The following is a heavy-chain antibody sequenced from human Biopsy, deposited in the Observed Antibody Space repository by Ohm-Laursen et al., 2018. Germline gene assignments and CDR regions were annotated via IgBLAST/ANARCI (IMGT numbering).Heavy chain of an antibody. CDR1: GYSIIPSGPEH. CDR3: ARHPTGFWFDP. CDR2: IYSGGNT. Sequence: SDTLSLTCTLSGYSIIPSGPEHWSWIRPPPGQGLQYIGFIYSGGNTTYNPSLRSRVTMSVDTSKNQFSLNLTSVTAADTAVYYCARHPTGFWFDPWGQGTLVIVSS. J-gene: IGHJ5*02. V-gene: IGHV4-59*08.